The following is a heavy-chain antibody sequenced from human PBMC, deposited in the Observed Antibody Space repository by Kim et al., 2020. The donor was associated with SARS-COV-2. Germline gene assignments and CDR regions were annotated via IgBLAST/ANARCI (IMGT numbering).Heavy chain of an antibody. CDR3: TRATGDSYIGMVDY. J-gene: IGHJ4*02. CDR2: IRSKAYGGTT. D-gene: IGHD7-27*01. V-gene: IGHV3-49*03. CDR1: GFTFGDYA. Sequence: GGSLRLSCTASGFTFGDYAMSWFRQAPGKGLEWVGFIRSKAYGGTTEYAASVKGRFTISRDDSKSIAYLQMNSLKTEDTAVYYCTRATGDSYIGMVDYWGQGTLVTVSS.